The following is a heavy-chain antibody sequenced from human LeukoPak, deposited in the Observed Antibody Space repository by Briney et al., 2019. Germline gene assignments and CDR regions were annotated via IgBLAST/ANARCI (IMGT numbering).Heavy chain of an antibody. J-gene: IGHJ5*02. V-gene: IGHV4-4*07. CDR1: GGSISSYY. CDR3: ARDCLTHWFAA. CDR2: IYTSGST. D-gene: IGHD3-16*01. Sequence: SETLSLTCTVSGGSISSYYWIWIPQPAGKGLEWIGRIYTSGSTNYNPSLKSRVTMSVDTSKNHFSLTLSSMSAADTAVYYCARDCLTHWFAAWGQGPLVTVSS.